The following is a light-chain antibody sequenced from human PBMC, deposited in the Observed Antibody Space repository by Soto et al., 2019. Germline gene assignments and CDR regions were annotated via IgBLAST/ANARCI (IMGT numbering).Light chain of an antibody. CDR2: GAS. CDR1: QSVSSN. Sequence: EIVMTQSPATLSVSPGERATHSCRAGQSVSSNLAWYQQKPGQAPRLLIYGASTRATGIPARFSGSGSGTEFTLTISSLQSEDFAVYYCQQYNNWPPWTFGQGTKVDIK. J-gene: IGKJ1*01. CDR3: QQYNNWPPWT. V-gene: IGKV3-15*01.